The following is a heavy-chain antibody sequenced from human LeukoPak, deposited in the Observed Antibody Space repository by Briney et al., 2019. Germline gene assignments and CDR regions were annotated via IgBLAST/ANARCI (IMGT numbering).Heavy chain of an antibody. CDR3: LDATNFDY. CDR2: SDPEDGEA. CDR1: GETLTELS. Sequence: GASVKVSCKVSGETLTELSIHWVRQAPGKGLEWMGGSDPEDGEAIYAEKFQGRVTMTEDTSTDTVYMELSSLRSEDTAVYYCLDATNFDYWGQGTLVTVSS. J-gene: IGHJ4*02. D-gene: IGHD5-24*01. V-gene: IGHV1-24*01.